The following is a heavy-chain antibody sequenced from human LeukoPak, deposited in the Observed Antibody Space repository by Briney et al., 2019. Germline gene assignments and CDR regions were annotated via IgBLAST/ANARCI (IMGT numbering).Heavy chain of an antibody. CDR3: ARVGSSSWYRYYFDY. D-gene: IGHD6-13*01. CDR1: GFTFSSYS. Sequence: NPGGSLRLSCAASGFTFSSYSMNWVRQAPGKGLEWVSSISSSSSYIYYADSVKGRFTISRDNAKNSLYLQMNSLRAEDTAVYYCARVGSSSWYRYYFDYWGQGTLVTVSS. J-gene: IGHJ4*02. V-gene: IGHV3-21*01. CDR2: ISSSSSYI.